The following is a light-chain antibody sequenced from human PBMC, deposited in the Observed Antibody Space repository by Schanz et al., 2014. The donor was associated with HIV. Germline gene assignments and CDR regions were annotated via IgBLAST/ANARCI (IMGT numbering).Light chain of an antibody. Sequence: DIQMTQSPSTLSAFVGASVNITCRASQSIDSWLAWYQQKPGQAPHLLIYQASTLQTGVSSRFSGSGSGTEFTLTIDNLDPDDFAIYYCQQYDIFPYTFGQGTKLDIQ. V-gene: IGKV1-5*03. J-gene: IGKJ2*01. CDR2: QAS. CDR3: QQYDIFPYT. CDR1: QSIDSW.